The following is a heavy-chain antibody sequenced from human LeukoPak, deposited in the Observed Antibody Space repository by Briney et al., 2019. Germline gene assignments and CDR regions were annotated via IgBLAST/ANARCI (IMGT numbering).Heavy chain of an antibody. J-gene: IGHJ4*02. CDR3: ARDRGSSGWYEFDY. Sequence: GGSLRLSCAASGFTSSSYWMSWVRQAPGKGLEWVANIKQDGSEKYYVDSVKGRFTISRDNAKNSLYLQMNSLRDEDTAVYYCARDRGSSGWYEFDYWGQGTLVTVSS. CDR2: IKQDGSEK. D-gene: IGHD6-19*01. V-gene: IGHV3-7*01. CDR1: GFTSSSYW.